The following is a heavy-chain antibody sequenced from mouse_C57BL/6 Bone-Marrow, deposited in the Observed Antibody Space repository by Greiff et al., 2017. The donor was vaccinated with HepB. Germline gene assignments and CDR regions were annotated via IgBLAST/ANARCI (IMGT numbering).Heavy chain of an antibody. V-gene: IGHV1-81*01. Sequence: QVQLQQPGAELVKPGASVKLSCKASGYTFTSYGISWVKQRTGQGLEWIGEIYPRSGNTYYNEKFKGKATLTADKSSSTAYMELRSLTSEDSAVYFCARGDYLDYFDYWGQGTTLTVSS. CDR2: IYPRSGNT. CDR3: ARGDYLDYFDY. CDR1: GYTFTSYG. D-gene: IGHD2-4*01. J-gene: IGHJ2*01.